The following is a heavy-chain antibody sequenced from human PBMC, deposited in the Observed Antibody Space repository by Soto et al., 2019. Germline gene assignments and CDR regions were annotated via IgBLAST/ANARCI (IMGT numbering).Heavy chain of an antibody. CDR1: GGSISSHH. CDR2: IYEIGKT. CDR3: ARGPQLEPPYYFEN. Sequence: PSETLSLTCTVSGGSISSHHWSWIRQPPGEGLQWIGYIYEIGKTNYNPSLKSRVSISMDTSKNRFSLKLSSVSAADTAVYFCARGPQLEPPYYFENWGQGTLVTVSS. V-gene: IGHV4-59*11. D-gene: IGHD1-1*01. J-gene: IGHJ4*02.